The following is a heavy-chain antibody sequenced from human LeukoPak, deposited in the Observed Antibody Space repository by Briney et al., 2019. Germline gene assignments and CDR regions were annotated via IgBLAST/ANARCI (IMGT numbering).Heavy chain of an antibody. CDR1: GFTFSSYA. CDR3: ARHSGITRRFDS. Sequence: GSLRLSCAASGFTFSSYAMSWIRQSPGKGLEWIGDINQSGSTNYNPSLKSRVTISRDMSKNQLSLKLSSVTAADTAVYYCARHSGITRRFDSWGQGTQVTVSS. V-gene: IGHV4-34*01. CDR2: INQSGST. J-gene: IGHJ5*01. D-gene: IGHD1-14*01.